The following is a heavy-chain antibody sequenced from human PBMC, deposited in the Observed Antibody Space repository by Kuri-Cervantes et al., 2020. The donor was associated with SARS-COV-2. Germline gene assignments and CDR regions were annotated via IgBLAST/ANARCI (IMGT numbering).Heavy chain of an antibody. CDR2: IIPIFGTA. Sequence: SVKVSCKASGGTFSSYAISWVRQAPGQGLEWIGGIIPIFGTANYAQKFQGRVTINADESTSTAYMELSSLRSEDTAVYYCARDREKGYDFWSGYYTYYYYGMDVWGQGTTVTVSS. J-gene: IGHJ6*02. CDR3: ARDREKGYDFWSGYYTYYYYGMDV. CDR1: GGTFSSYA. V-gene: IGHV1-69*13. D-gene: IGHD3-3*01.